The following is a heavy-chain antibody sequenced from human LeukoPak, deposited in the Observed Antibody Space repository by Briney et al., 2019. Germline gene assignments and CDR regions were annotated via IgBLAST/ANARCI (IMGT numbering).Heavy chain of an antibody. D-gene: IGHD6-19*01. CDR3: ARGRSGIAVAGTVGYYYYMDV. J-gene: IGHJ6*03. CDR2: IYHSGST. CDR1: GYSISSGYY. Sequence: PSETLSLTCTVSGYSISSGYYWGWIRQPPGKGLEWIGSIYHSGSTYYNPSLKSRVTISVDTSKNQFSLKLSSVIAADTAVYYCARGRSGIAVAGTVGYYYYMDVWGKGTTVTVSS. V-gene: IGHV4-38-2*02.